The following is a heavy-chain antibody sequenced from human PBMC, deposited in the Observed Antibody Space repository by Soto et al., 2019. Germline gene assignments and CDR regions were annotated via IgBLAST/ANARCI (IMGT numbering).Heavy chain of an antibody. V-gene: IGHV3-21*01. J-gene: IGHJ6*02. D-gene: IGHD3-3*01. CDR1: GFTFSSYS. Sequence: XESLSLSCAASGFTFSSYSMNWVGQAPGKGLEWVSSISSSSSYIYYADSVKGRFTISRDNAKNSLYLQMNSLRAEDTAVYYCARDGYDFWSGHTGTYYGMDVWGQGTTVTVSS. CDR3: ARDGYDFWSGHTGTYYGMDV. CDR2: ISSSSSYI.